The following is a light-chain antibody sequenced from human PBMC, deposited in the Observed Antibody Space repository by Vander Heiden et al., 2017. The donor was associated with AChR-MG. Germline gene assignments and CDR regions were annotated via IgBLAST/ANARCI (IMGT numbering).Light chain of an antibody. CDR3: QQRSTPFT. V-gene: IGKV3-11*01. CDR2: DAS. Sequence: EIVLTQSPATLSLSPGERATLSCRASQSVSSYLAWYQQKPGQATRLLIYDASNRATGIPARFSGSGSGTDFTLTISSLESEDFAVYYCQQRSTPFTFGPGTKVDIK. J-gene: IGKJ3*01. CDR1: QSVSSY.